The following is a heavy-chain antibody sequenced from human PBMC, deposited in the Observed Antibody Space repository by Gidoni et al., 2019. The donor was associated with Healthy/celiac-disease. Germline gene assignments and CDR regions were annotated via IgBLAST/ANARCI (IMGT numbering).Heavy chain of an antibody. CDR2: ISGSGGST. CDR1: GFTFRSYA. CDR3: AKEPPFFGVVIEGDY. Sequence: EVQLLESGGGLVQPGGSLSLPCAASGFTFRSYAMSWVRQAPGKGLEWVSAISGSGGSTYYADSVKGRFTISRDNSKNTLYLQMNSLRAEDTAVYYCAKEPPFFGVVIEGDYWGQGTLVTVSS. V-gene: IGHV3-23*01. D-gene: IGHD3-3*01. J-gene: IGHJ4*02.